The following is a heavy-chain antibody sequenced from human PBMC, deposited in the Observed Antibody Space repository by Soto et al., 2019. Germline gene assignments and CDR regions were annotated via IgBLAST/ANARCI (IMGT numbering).Heavy chain of an antibody. CDR3: ARGPGSYNWFDL. D-gene: IGHD3-10*01. CDR1: GSSISGFY. Sequence: QVQLQESGPGLLKPSETLSLTCTVSGSSISGFYWSWIRQPAGEGLEWIGRIYSNGVTIYNSSLKTRVTMSVDTSKNQFSLRLTSATAADTAVYYCARGPGSYNWFDLWGQGTLVTVSS. CDR2: IYSNGVT. V-gene: IGHV4-4*07. J-gene: IGHJ5*02.